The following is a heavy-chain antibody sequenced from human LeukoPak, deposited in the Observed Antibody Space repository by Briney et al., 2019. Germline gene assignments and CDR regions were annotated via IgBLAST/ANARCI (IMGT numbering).Heavy chain of an antibody. CDR2: IYSSGST. CDR3: ARDLRINYGDYYYYGMDV. V-gene: IGHV3-53*01. D-gene: IGHD4-17*01. Sequence: GGSLRLSCAASGFTVSSNYMSWVRQAPGKGLEWVSVIYSSGSTYYADSVKGRFTISRDNSKNTLYLQMNSLRAEDTAVYYCARDLRINYGDYYYYGMDVWGQGTTVTVSS. J-gene: IGHJ6*02. CDR1: GFTVSSNY.